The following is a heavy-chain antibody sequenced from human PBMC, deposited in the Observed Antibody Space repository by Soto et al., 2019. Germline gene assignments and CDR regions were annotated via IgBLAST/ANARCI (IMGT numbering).Heavy chain of an antibody. J-gene: IGHJ6*02. CDR3: AKGDSNYASRQPQKV. Sequence: EVQLLESGGNFSQPGGSLRLSCAASGFTFNHYAMSWVRQAPGKGLEWVSAISGSGGTTNYADSVKGRFTVSRDNSKNTVFLQMNELRAEDTAVYYCAKGDSNYASRQPQKVWGQGTTVTVSS. D-gene: IGHD4-4*01. CDR1: GFTFNHYA. CDR2: ISGSGGTT. V-gene: IGHV3-23*01.